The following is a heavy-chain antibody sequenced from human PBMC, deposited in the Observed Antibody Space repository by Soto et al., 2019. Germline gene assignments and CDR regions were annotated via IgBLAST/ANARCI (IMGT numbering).Heavy chain of an antibody. V-gene: IGHV3-23*01. D-gene: IGHD3-10*01. CDR1: GLTFGTTD. CDR2: IDGSGGIT. J-gene: IGHJ5*02. Sequence: RRLSCAASGLTFGTTDMSWVRQAPGEGLEWVSTIDGSGGITYYADSVKGRFTISRDNSRNTVYLQMNSLRGDDTALYYCVKNSGWFNTWGQGALVTVSS. CDR3: VKNSGWFNT.